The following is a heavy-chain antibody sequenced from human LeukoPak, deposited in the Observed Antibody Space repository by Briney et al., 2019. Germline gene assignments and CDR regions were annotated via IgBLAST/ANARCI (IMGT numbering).Heavy chain of an antibody. CDR3: AELGITMIGGV. Sequence: GGSLRLSCAASGFTFSSYSMNWVRQAPGKGLEWVSSISSSSSYIYYADSVKGRFTISRDNAKNSLYLQMNSLRAEDTVVYYCAELGITMIGGVWGKGTTVTISS. CDR2: ISSSSSYI. V-gene: IGHV3-21*01. CDR1: GFTFSSYS. J-gene: IGHJ6*04. D-gene: IGHD3-10*02.